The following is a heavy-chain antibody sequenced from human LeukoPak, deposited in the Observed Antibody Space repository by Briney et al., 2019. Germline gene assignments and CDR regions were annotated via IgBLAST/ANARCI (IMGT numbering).Heavy chain of an antibody. CDR1: GGSISSGGYY. J-gene: IGHJ6*03. D-gene: IGHD6-6*01. CDR3: ATVSSSIAAPGYYYYYMDV. CDR2: IYYSGST. Sequence: SQTLSLTCTVSGGSISSGGYYWSWIRQHPGKGLEWIGYIYYSGSTYYNPSLKSRVTISVDTSKNQFSLKLSSVTAADTAVYYCATVSSSIAAPGYYYYYMDVWGKGTTVTVSS. V-gene: IGHV4-31*03.